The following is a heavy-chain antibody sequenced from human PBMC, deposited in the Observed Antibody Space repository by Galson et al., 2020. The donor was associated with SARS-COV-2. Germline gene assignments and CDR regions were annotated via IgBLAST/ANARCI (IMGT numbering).Heavy chain of an antibody. D-gene: IGHD2-8*01. CDR2: IYYSGST. V-gene: IGHV4-39*01. CDR3: ARLRGPEIVRMVYAVDWYFDL. J-gene: IGHJ2*01. Sequence: SETLSLTCTVSGGSISSSSYYWGWNRQPPGKGLEWLGSIYYSGSTYYNPSLKSRVTISVDTSKNKFSLKLSSVTAADTAVYYCARLRGPEIVRMVYAVDWYFDLWGRGTLVTVSS. CDR1: GGSISSSSYY.